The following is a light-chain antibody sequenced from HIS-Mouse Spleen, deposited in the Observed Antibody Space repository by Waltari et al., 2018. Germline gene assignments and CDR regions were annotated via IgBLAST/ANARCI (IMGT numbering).Light chain of an antibody. V-gene: IGLV3-21*02. CDR3: QVWDSSSDRV. Sequence: SYVLTQPPSVSVAPGQTARITCGGNNIGSKSVHWYQQKPGQAPVLVVYVDSDRPSGIPERFSGSNSGNTATLTISRVEAGDEADYYCQVWDSSSDRVFGTGTKVTVL. CDR1: NIGSKS. CDR2: VDS. J-gene: IGLJ1*01.